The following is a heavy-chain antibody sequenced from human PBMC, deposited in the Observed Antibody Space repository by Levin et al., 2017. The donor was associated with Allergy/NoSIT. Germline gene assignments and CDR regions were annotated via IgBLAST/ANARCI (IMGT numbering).Heavy chain of an antibody. D-gene: IGHD2-8*01. Sequence: ASVKVSCKASGYTFTGYYMHWVRQAPGQGLEWMGRINPNSGGTNYAQKFQGRVTMTRDTSISTAYMELSRLRSDDTAVYYCAREYCTNGVCYTVGAYWGQGTLVTVSS. V-gene: IGHV1-2*06. CDR2: INPNSGGT. J-gene: IGHJ4*02. CDR1: GYTFTGYY. CDR3: AREYCTNGVCYTVGAY.